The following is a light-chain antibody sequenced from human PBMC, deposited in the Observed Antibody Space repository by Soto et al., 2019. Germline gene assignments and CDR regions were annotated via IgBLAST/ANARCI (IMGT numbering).Light chain of an antibody. J-gene: IGKJ5*01. CDR2: DVS. V-gene: IGKV3-15*01. CDR3: QQYNNWPFA. Sequence: EIVMTQSPATLSGSPGERATLSCRAGQGVTTNFAWYQQKSGQSPRLLVYDVSTRATGVPDRFSVTGSETECTLTFSGLTSDDSAVYFCQQYNNWPFAFGQGTRMEIK. CDR1: QGVTTN.